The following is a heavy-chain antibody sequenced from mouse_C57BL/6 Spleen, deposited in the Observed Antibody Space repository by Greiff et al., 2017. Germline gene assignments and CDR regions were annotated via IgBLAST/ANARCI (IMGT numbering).Heavy chain of an antibody. CDR2: IYPSDSET. CDR3: ARGYDWNYFDY. Sequence: QVQLQQPGAELVRPGSSVKLSCKASGYTFTSYWMDWVKQRPGQGLEWIGNIYPSDSETHYNQKFKDKATLTVDKSSSTAYMQLSSLTSEDSAVYYCARGYDWNYFDYWGQGTTLTVSS. J-gene: IGHJ2*01. V-gene: IGHV1-61*01. D-gene: IGHD2-10*02. CDR1: GYTFTSYW.